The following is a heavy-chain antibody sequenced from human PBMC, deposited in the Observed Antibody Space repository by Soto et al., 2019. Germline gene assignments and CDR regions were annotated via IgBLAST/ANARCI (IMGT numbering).Heavy chain of an antibody. J-gene: IGHJ4*02. CDR1: GYSLPTHT. D-gene: IGHD1-7*01. V-gene: IGHV1-3*01. Sequence: QVQLVQSGAEVKKPGASVRISCKASGYSLPTHTIHWERQAPGHRLEWMGGINAANGHTKYSQNFQNRVTISSDTSASTVYMKWTGLTSADTAIYYCARANVNYDWGPNDYWGQGTLVTVSS. CDR3: ARANVNYDWGPNDY. CDR2: INAANGHT.